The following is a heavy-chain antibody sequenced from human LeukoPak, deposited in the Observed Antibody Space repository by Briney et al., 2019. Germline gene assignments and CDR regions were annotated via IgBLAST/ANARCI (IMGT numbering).Heavy chain of an antibody. Sequence: PGGSLRLACAASGFTFSGYAMHWVRQAPGKGLEWVAVISYDGSNKYYADSVKGRFTISRDNSKNTLYLQMNSLRAEDTAVYYCASLGATWLDYWGQGTLVTVSS. V-gene: IGHV3-30*16. CDR1: GFTFSGYA. CDR2: ISYDGSNK. D-gene: IGHD1-26*01. CDR3: ASLGATWLDY. J-gene: IGHJ4*02.